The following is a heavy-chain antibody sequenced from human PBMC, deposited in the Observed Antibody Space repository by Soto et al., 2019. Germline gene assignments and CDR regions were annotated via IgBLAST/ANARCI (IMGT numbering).Heavy chain of an antibody. Sequence: ASVKVSCKASGGTFSSYAISWVRQAPGQGLEWMGGIIPIFGTANYAQKFQGRVTITADESTSTAYMELSSLRSEDTAVYYCAKSSGYSHYYYYYGMDVWGQGTTVTVSS. CDR2: IIPIFGTA. V-gene: IGHV1-69*13. D-gene: IGHD6-25*01. CDR1: GGTFSSYA. CDR3: AKSSGYSHYYYYYGMDV. J-gene: IGHJ6*02.